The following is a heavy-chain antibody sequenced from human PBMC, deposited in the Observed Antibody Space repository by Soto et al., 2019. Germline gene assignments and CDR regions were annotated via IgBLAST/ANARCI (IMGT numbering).Heavy chain of an antibody. J-gene: IGHJ6*02. CDR3: AREWYNWNYGYYYYYGMDV. D-gene: IGHD1-7*01. CDR2: IIPIFGTA. V-gene: IGHV1-69*13. CDR1: GGTFSSYA. Sequence: GASVKVSCKASGGTFSSYAISWVPQAPGQGLEWMGGIIPIFGTANYAQKFQGRVTITADESTSTAYMELSSLRSEDTAVYYCAREWYNWNYGYYYYYGMDVWGQGTTVTGSS.